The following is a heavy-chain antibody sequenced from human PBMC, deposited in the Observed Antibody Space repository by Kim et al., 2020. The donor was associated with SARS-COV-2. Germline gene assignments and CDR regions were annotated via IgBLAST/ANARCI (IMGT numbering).Heavy chain of an antibody. CDR2: IYYSGST. J-gene: IGHJ4*02. D-gene: IGHD3-10*01. CDR3: ARVRDAGDYYGSGSPTPVDY. CDR1: GGSISSSSYY. V-gene: IGHV4-39*01. Sequence: SETLSLTCTVSGGSISSSSYYWGWIRQPPGKGLEWIGSIYYSGSTYYNPSLKSRVTISVDTSKNQFSLKLSSVTAADTAVYYCARVRDAGDYYGSGSPTPVDYWGQGTLVTVSS.